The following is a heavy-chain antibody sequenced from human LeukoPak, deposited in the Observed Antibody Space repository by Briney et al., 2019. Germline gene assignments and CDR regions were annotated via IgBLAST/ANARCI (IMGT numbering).Heavy chain of an antibody. CDR2: ISYDGSNK. Sequence: GRSLRLSCAASGFTFSSYAMHWVRQAPGKGLEWVAVISYDGSNKYYADFVKGRFTISRDNSKNTLYLQMNSLRAENTAVYYCARDPSLWSGYSGGWFDPWGQGTLVTVSS. CDR3: ARDPSLWSGYSGGWFDP. J-gene: IGHJ5*02. V-gene: IGHV3-30-3*01. CDR1: GFTFSSYA. D-gene: IGHD3-3*01.